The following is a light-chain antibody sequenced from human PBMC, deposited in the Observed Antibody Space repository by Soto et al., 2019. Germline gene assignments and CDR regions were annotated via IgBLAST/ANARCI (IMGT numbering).Light chain of an antibody. V-gene: IGLV2-14*01. CDR1: SSDVGRYNY. J-gene: IGLJ2*01. CDR3: SSYTSIDTLI. Sequence: QSVLTQPASVSGSPGQSITISCTGTSSDVGRYNYVSWYQQHPGKAPKLMIYDVTNRPSGVSNRFSGSKSGNTASLTISGLQAEDEADYYCSSYTSIDTLIFGGGTKFTVL. CDR2: DVT.